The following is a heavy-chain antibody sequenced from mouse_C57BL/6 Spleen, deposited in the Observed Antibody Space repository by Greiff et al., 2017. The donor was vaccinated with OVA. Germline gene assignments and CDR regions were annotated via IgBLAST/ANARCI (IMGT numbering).Heavy chain of an antibody. J-gene: IGHJ3*01. Sequence: QVQLKQSGAELARPGASVKLSCKASGYTFTSYGISWVKQRTGQGLEWIGEIYPRSGNTYYNEKFKGKATLTADKSSSTAYMELRSLTSEDSAVYFCARGGYGSSPGAYWGQGTLVTVSA. CDR2: IYPRSGNT. D-gene: IGHD1-1*01. V-gene: IGHV1-81*01. CDR1: GYTFTSYG. CDR3: ARGGYGSSPGAY.